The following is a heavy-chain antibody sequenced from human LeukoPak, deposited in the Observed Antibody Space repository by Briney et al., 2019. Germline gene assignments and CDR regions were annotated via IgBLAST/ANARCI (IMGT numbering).Heavy chain of an antibody. CDR2: ISSGSSYI. D-gene: IGHD1-1*01. J-gene: IGHJ6*03. V-gene: IGHV3-21*01. CDR1: GFTFNNYW. CDR3: ARVSAYKMPFEAMDV. Sequence: GGSLRLSCAASGFTFNNYWMGWVRQAPGKGLEWVSSISSGSSYIYYADSVKGRFSISRDNAQNSLYLQMNSLRAEDTAVYYCARVSAYKMPFEAMDVWGKGTTVTVSS.